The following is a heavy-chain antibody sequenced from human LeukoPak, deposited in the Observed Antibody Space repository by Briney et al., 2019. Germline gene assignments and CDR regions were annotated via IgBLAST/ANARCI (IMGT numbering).Heavy chain of an antibody. CDR1: GFTFTSSA. V-gene: IGHV1-58*02. CDR2: IVVGSGNT. Sequence: GASVKVSCMPSGFTFTSSAMQWVRQARGQRLEWIGWIVVGSGNTNYAQKFQETVTITRDISTSTAYMEMSSLRSEDTAVYYCAVYQAGATVDYWGQGTLVTVSS. D-gene: IGHD1-26*01. CDR3: AVYQAGATVDY. J-gene: IGHJ4*02.